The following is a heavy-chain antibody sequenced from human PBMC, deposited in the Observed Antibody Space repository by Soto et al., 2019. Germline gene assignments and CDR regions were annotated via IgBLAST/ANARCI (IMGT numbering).Heavy chain of an antibody. V-gene: IGHV4-34*01. J-gene: IGHJ4*02. CDR3: ARGRRFGYCSGGSCYSDKFDY. CDR1: GGSFSGYY. Sequence: SETLSLTCAVYGGSFSGYYWSWIRQPPGKGLEWIGEINHSGSTNYNPSLKSRVTISVDTSKNQFSLKLSSVTAADTAVYYCARGRRFGYCSGGSCYSDKFDYWGQGTLVTVSS. CDR2: INHSGST. D-gene: IGHD2-15*01.